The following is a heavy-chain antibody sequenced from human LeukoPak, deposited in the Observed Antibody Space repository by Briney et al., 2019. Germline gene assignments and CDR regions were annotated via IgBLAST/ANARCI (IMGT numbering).Heavy chain of an antibody. CDR3: ASRITMVRGVIMDSGY. J-gene: IGHJ4*02. CDR1: GYSFTSYW. D-gene: IGHD3-10*01. Sequence: GESLKISCKGSGYSFTSYWIGWVRQMPGKGLEWMGIIYPGDSDTRYSPSFQGQVTISADKSISTAYLQWSSLNASDTAMYYCASRITMVRGVIMDSGYWGQGTLVTVSS. V-gene: IGHV5-51*01. CDR2: IYPGDSDT.